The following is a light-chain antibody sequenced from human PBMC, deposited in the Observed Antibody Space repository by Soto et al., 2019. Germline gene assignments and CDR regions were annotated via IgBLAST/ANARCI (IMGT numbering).Light chain of an antibody. Sequence: QYVLTQPPSVSGAPGQRVTISCTGSSNDIGAGYDVNWYQQLPGRAPKLLIYGNTNRPSGVPDRFSGSKSGTSGSLAISGLQTEDEAEYYCQSWDTSLSGSVFGGGTKVTVL. V-gene: IGLV1-40*01. CDR3: QSWDTSLSGSV. J-gene: IGLJ2*01. CDR1: SNDIGAGYD. CDR2: GNT.